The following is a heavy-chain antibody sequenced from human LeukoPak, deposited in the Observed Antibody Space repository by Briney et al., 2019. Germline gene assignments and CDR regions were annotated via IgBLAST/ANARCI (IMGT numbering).Heavy chain of an antibody. Sequence: GGSLRLSCTSSGFRFSDHYMDWVRQAPGKALEWVGRMRNRNNRYTTEYAPSVKGRFTISRDDSTSSLFLEMDTLEPEDTALYYCTRGYGTGRSSQHLDSWGQGTLVTVSS. CDR3: TRGYGTGRSSQHLDS. V-gene: IGHV3-72*01. CDR1: GFRFSDHY. D-gene: IGHD2-8*02. CDR2: MRNRNNRYTT. J-gene: IGHJ4*02.